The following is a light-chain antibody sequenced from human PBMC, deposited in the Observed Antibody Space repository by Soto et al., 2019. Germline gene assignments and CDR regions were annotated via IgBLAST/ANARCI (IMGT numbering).Light chain of an antibody. CDR1: QFIDRY. CDR2: DAS. J-gene: IGKJ5*01. V-gene: IGKV3-11*01. CDR3: QQRSNLPPT. Sequence: EIVLTQSPATLSLSPGERATLSCRASQFIDRYLAWYRQIPGQAPRLLIYDASNRATGIPDRFSGGGSGTDFTVTISSLEPEDFAVYYCQQRSNLPPTFGQGTRLEIK.